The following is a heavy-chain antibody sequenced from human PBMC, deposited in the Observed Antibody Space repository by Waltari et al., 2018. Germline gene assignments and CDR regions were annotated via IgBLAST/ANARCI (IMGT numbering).Heavy chain of an antibody. CDR2: ISSSSSTI. D-gene: IGHD2-15*01. J-gene: IGHJ4*02. Sequence: EVQLVESGGGLVQPGGSLRLSCAASGFTFSSYSMHWVRQAPGKGLEWVSYISSSSSTIYYADSVKGRFTISRDNAKNSLYLQMNSLRAEDTAVYYCARERHDRVVVVAAIDYWGQGTLVTVSS. V-gene: IGHV3-48*01. CDR1: GFTFSSYS. CDR3: ARERHDRVVVVAAIDY.